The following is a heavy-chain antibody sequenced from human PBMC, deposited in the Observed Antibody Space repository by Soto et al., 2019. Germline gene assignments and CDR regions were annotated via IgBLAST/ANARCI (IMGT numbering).Heavy chain of an antibody. J-gene: IGHJ6*02. CDR3: ARGLVGATHYYYYYGMDV. D-gene: IGHD1-26*01. CDR1: GFTFSSYA. V-gene: IGHV3-30*04. Sequence: GSLRLSCAASGFTFSSYAMSWVRQAPGKGLEWVSVISYDGSNKYYAYSVKGRFTISRDNSKNTLYLQMNSLRAEDTAVYYCARGLVGATHYYYYYGMDVWGQGTTVTVSS. CDR2: ISYDGSNK.